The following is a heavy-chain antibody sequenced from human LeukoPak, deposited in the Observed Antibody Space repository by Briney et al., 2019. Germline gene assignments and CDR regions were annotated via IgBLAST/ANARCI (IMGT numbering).Heavy chain of an antibody. CDR3: ARDQELVGATPVDY. J-gene: IGHJ4*02. D-gene: IGHD1-26*01. Sequence: SQTLSLTCAISGDSVSSNSAAWNWIRHSPSRGLEWLGRTYYRSKWYNDYAVPVKGRITINPDTSKNQFSLQLNSVTPEDTAVYYCARDQELVGATPVDYGGQGTLVTVSS. V-gene: IGHV6-1*01. CDR2: TYYRSKWYN. CDR1: GDSVSSNSAA.